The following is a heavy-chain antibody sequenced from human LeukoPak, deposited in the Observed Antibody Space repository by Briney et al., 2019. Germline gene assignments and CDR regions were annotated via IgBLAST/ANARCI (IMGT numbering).Heavy chain of an antibody. CDR3: ASLRFLEWLLYFDY. J-gene: IGHJ4*02. D-gene: IGHD3-3*01. CDR2: INPNSGGT. CDR1: GYTFTGYY. Sequence: ASVKVSCKASGYTFTGYYMHWVRQAPGQGLEWMGRINPNSGGTNYAQKFQGRVTMTEDTSTDTAYMELSSLRSEDTAVYYCASLRFLEWLLYFDYWGQGTLVTVSS. V-gene: IGHV1-2*06.